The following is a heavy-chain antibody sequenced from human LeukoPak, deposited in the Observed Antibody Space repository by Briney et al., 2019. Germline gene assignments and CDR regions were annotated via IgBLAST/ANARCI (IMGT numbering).Heavy chain of an antibody. D-gene: IGHD6-13*01. CDR1: GGSISSGTYY. V-gene: IGHV4-61*02. CDR2: IYTSGNT. Sequence: SETLSLTCTVSGGSISSGTYYWNWIRQPAGKGLEWIGRIYTSGNTNYHPSLKSRVTIPVDTSKNQFSLKLSSVTAADTAVYYCARGYSSSITPPDYWGQGTLVTVSS. J-gene: IGHJ4*02. CDR3: ARGYSSSITPPDY.